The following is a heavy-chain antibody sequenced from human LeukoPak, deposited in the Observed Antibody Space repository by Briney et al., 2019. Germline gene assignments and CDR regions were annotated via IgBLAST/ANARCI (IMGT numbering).Heavy chain of an antibody. CDR3: AKSCYSSSWFDWFDP. CDR2: INWNGGST. CDR1: GFTFDDYG. J-gene: IGHJ5*02. Sequence: GGSLRLSCAASGFTFDDYGMSCVRQASGKGLEWVSGINWNGGSTGYADSVKGRFTISRDNAKNSLYLKMNSRRAEDTALYYCAKSCYSSSWFDWFDPWGQGTLVSVSS. D-gene: IGHD6-13*01. V-gene: IGHV3-20*04.